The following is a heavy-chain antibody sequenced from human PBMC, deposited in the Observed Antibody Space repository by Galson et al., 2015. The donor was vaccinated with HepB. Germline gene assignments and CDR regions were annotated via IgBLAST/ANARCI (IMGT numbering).Heavy chain of an antibody. D-gene: IGHD1-26*01. CDR2: ISWNSGSI. CDR3: AKDKRGQVGATAFDY. V-gene: IGHV3-9*01. CDR1: GFTFDDYA. J-gene: IGHJ4*02. Sequence: SLRLSCAASGFTFDDYAMHWVRQAPGKGLEWVSGISWNSGSIGYADSVKGRFTISRDNAKNSLYLQMNSLRAEDTALYYCAKDKRGQVGATAFDYWGQGTLVTVSS.